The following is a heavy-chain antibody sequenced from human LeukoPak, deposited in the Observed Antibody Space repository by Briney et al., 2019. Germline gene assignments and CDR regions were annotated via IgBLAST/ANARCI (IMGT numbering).Heavy chain of an antibody. CDR2: INPNSGGT. V-gene: IGHV1-2*02. Sequence: ASVKVSCKASGYTFTGYYMHWVRQAPGQGLEWMGWINPNSGGTNYAQKFQGRVTMTRDTSISTAYMELSRLRSDDTAVYYCARDSGSIVGATTRSGFDYWGQGTLVTVSS. CDR1: GYTFTGYY. D-gene: IGHD1-26*01. J-gene: IGHJ4*02. CDR3: ARDSGSIVGATTRSGFDY.